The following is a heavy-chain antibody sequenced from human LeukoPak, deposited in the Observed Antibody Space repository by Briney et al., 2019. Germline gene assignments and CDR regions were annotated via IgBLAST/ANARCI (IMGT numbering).Heavy chain of an antibody. V-gene: IGHV3-21*04. D-gene: IGHD3-22*01. CDR1: GFTFSSYC. J-gene: IGHJ3*02. CDR3: TRHGGRDYYDSSEDAFDI. CDR2: ITRSNYI. Sequence: GGSLRLSCAASGFTFSSYCMNWVRQAPGKGLEWVSSITRSNYIYYADSVKGRFTISRDNAKNSLYLQINSLKTEDTAVYYCTRHGGRDYYDSSEDAFDIWGQGTMVIVSS.